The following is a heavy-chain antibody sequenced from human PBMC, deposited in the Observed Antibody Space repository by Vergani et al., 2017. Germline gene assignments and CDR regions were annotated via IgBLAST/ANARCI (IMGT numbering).Heavy chain of an antibody. D-gene: IGHD1-26*01. CDR2: INHSGST. V-gene: IGHV4-34*01. CDR3: ARRAERWETPLRDDFDV. Sequence: QVQLQQWGAGLLKPSETLSLTCAVYGGSFSGYYWSWIRQPPGKGLEWIGEINHSGSTNYNPSLKSRVTISVDTSKNQFSLKLRSVSAADTAVYFCARRAERWETPLRDDFDVWGQGTFVTVSP. CDR1: GGSFSGYY. J-gene: IGHJ3*01.